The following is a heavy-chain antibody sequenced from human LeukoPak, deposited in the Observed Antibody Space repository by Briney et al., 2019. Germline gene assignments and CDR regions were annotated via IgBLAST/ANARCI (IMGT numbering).Heavy chain of an antibody. Sequence: GESLKISCKGSGYSFTSYWIGWVRQMPGKGLEWMGIIYPGDSDTRYSPSFQGQVTISPDKSISTAYLQWSSLKASDTAMYYCARPLEAGYSSSHYGMDLWGQGTTVTVSS. CDR1: GYSFTSYW. V-gene: IGHV5-51*01. CDR3: ARPLEAGYSSSHYGMDL. J-gene: IGHJ6*02. CDR2: IYPGDSDT. D-gene: IGHD6-6*01.